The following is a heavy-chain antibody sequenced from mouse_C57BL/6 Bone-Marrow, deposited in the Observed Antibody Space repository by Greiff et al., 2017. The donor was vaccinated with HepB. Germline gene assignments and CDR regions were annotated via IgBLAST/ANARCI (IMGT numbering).Heavy chain of an antibody. V-gene: IGHV10-1*01. Sequence: EVMLVESGGGLVQPKGSLKLSCAASGFSFNTYAMNWVRQAPGKGLEWVARIRSKSNNYATYYADSVKDRFTISRDDSESMLYLQMNNLKTEDTARYYCVSYSNYGWFAYWGQGTLVTVSA. CDR1: GFSFNTYA. CDR3: VSYSNYGWFAY. CDR2: IRSKSNNYAT. D-gene: IGHD2-5*01. J-gene: IGHJ3*01.